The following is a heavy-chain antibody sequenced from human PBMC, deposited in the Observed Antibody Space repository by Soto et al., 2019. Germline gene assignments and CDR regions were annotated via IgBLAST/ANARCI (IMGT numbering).Heavy chain of an antibody. V-gene: IGHV4-59*01. CDR2: IYYSGST. J-gene: IGHJ4*02. Sequence: PSETLSLTCTVSGGSISSYYWSWIRQPPGKGLEWIGYIYYSGSTNYNPSLKSRVTISVDTSKNQFSLQLSSVTAADTAVYYCARVGYSSGWPFDYWGQGTLVTVSS. D-gene: IGHD6-19*01. CDR1: GGSISSYY. CDR3: ARVGYSSGWPFDY.